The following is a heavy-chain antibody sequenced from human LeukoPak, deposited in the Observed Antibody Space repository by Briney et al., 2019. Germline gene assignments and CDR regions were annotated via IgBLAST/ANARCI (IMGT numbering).Heavy chain of an antibody. CDR1: GGSIRSSSHY. V-gene: IGHV4-39*07. CDR3: ARDGY. J-gene: IGHJ4*02. CDR2: IYYSGST. Sequence: SKTLSLTCTVSGGSIRSSSHYWGWIRQPPGKGLEWIGSIYYSGSTYYNPSLKSRVTISVDTSKNQFSLKLSSVTAADTAVYYCARDGYWGQGTLVTVSS.